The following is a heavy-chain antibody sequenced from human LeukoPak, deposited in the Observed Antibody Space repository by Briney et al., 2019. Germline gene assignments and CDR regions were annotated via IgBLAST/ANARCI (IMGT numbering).Heavy chain of an antibody. V-gene: IGHV3-23*01. CDR3: ARDGGYSGYDYADY. CDR1: GFTFSSYA. J-gene: IGHJ4*02. CDR2: ISASGGST. D-gene: IGHD5-12*01. Sequence: GGSLRLSCAASGFTFSSYAMTWVRQSPGKGLEWVSAISASGGSTYYADSVKGRFTISRDNSKNTLYLQMDSLRSEDTAVYYCARDGGYSGYDYADYWGQGTLVTVSS.